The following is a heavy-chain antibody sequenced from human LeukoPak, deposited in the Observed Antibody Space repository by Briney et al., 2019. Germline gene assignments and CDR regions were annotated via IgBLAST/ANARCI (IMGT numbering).Heavy chain of an antibody. J-gene: IGHJ3*02. CDR2: INPTSGYT. CDR3: ARGNRLYTSSRSSLAFDI. CDR1: GYTFTNYD. V-gene: IGHV1-8*01. Sequence: ASVKVSCKASGYTFTNYDINWVRQATGQGLEWMGWINPTSGYTGYAQNFQGRVTMTGNTSISTAYMEVSGLKSEDAAVYYCARGNRLYTSSRSSLAFDICGQGTMVTVSS. D-gene: IGHD6-13*01.